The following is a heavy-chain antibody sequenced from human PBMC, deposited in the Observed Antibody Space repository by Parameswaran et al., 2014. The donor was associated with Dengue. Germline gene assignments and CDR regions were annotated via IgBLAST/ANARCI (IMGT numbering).Heavy chain of an antibody. D-gene: IGHD3-10*01. CDR2: IRYDGSNK. V-gene: IGHV3-30*02. J-gene: IGHJ6*03. CDR1: GFTFSSYG. CDR3: APIGRITMVRGGVMDV. Sequence: GSLETSPVLASGFTFSSYGMHWVRQAPGKGLEWVAFIRYDGSNKYYADSVKGRFTISRDNSKNTLYLQMNSLRAEDTAVYYCAPIGRITMVRGGVMDVWGKGTTVTVSS.